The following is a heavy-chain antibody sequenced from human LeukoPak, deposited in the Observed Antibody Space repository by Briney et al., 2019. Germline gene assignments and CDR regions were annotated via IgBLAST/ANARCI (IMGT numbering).Heavy chain of an antibody. V-gene: IGHV3-33*01. Sequence: GGSLRLSCAASGFTFSSYGMHWVRQAPGKGLEWVAVIWYDGSNKYYGDSVKGRFTTSRDNSKKTLYLQMNSLRVEDTAVYYCARGDGYNDAEYLQHWGQGTLSPS. J-gene: IGHJ1*01. CDR3: ARGDGYNDAEYLQH. CDR2: IWYDGSNK. D-gene: IGHD5-24*01. CDR1: GFTFSSYG.